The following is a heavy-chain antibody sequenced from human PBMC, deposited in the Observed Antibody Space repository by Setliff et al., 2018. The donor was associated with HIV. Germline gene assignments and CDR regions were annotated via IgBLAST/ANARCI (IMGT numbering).Heavy chain of an antibody. D-gene: IGHD3-3*01. CDR2: IVPIFGTA. V-gene: IGHV1-69*08. Sequence: ASVKVSCKASGGTFSSYTITWVRQAPGQGLEWMGRIVPIFGTANYAQKFQGRVTITADKSTSTAYMELSSLRSDDTAVYYCARDPGEGGGGFLEWTIGYYYYMDVWGKGTTVTVSS. J-gene: IGHJ6*03. CDR1: GGTFSSYT. CDR3: ARDPGEGGGGFLEWTIGYYYYMDV.